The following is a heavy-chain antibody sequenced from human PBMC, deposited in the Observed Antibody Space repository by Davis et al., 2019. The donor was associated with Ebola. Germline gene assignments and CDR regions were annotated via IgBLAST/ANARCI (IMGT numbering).Heavy chain of an antibody. J-gene: IGHJ6*02. CDR1: GFTFSGYW. D-gene: IGHD6-19*01. V-gene: IGHV3-74*01. Sequence: HTGGSLRLSCAASGFTFSGYWMHWVRQAAGKGLVWVSRIKSDGSSISYADSVKGRFTISRDNSKNTLYLQMNSLRAEDTAVYYCARDQVAGTYYYGMDVWGQGTTVTVSS. CDR3: ARDQVAGTYYYGMDV. CDR2: IKSDGSSI.